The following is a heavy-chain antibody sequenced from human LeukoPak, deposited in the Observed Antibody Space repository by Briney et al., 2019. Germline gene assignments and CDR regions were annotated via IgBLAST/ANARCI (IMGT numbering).Heavy chain of an antibody. CDR2: IYYSGST. V-gene: IGHV4-59*01. CDR3: ARDDPTTSDAFDI. D-gene: IGHD1-14*01. CDR1: GGSISIYY. J-gene: IGHJ3*02. Sequence: PSETLSLTCTVSGGSISIYYWSWIRQPPGKGLEWIGYIYYSGSTNYNPSLKSRVTISVDTSKNQFSLKLSSVTAADTAVYYCARDDPTTSDAFDIWGQGTMVTVSS.